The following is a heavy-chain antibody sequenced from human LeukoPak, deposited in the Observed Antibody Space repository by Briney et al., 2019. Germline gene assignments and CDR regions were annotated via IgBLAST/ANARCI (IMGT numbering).Heavy chain of an antibody. CDR3: ARSLYYDSSGTLGY. V-gene: IGHV4-61*02. Sequence: SETLSLTCTVSGGSFSSGLYYWTWIRQPAGKGLEWIGRIYISGSTNYNPSLKSRVTISVDTSKNQFSLKLSSVTAADTAVYYCARSLYYDSSGTLGYWGQGTLVTVSS. D-gene: IGHD3-22*01. J-gene: IGHJ4*02. CDR2: IYISGST. CDR1: GGSFSSGLYY.